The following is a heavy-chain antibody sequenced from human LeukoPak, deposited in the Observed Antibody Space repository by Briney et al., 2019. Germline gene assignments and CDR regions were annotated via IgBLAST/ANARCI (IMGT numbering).Heavy chain of an antibody. J-gene: IGHJ4*02. Sequence: VNVSSTASGGTFTIYATGWGRQAPGPGLGWMGGIIPIFGTANYAQKSQGKVTITSDESTSTAYSGLCRLRSETPTAYYSARANRSYYENFDSWGPGTLVTASS. V-gene: IGHV1-69*13. CDR3: ARANRSYYENFDS. CDR2: IIPIFGTA. D-gene: IGHD1-26*01. CDR1: GGTFTIYA.